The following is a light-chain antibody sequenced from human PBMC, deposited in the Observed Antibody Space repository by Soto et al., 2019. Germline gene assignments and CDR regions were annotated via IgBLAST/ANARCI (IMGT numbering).Light chain of an antibody. Sequence: EIVLTQSPGTLSLSPGERATLSCRASQSVTNNYLAWYQQKTGQTPRLVVYLASSRAPGIPDRFSGSGSGTHFTLTIRRVEPEDFAEYYCQQYGSSPWTFGQGTKVEIK. J-gene: IGKJ1*01. CDR3: QQYGSSPWT. CDR2: LAS. CDR1: QSVTNNY. V-gene: IGKV3-20*01.